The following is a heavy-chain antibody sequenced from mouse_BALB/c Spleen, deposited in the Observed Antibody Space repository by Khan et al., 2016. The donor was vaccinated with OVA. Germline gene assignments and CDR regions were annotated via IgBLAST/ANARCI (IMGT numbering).Heavy chain of an antibody. V-gene: IGHV3-2*02. CDR3: AKTAKIKY. D-gene: IGHD1-2*01. CDR2: ISYSGST. CDR1: GYSITSGYG. J-gene: IGHJ2*01. Sequence: VQLKQSGPGLVKPSQSLSLTCTVTGYSITSGYGWNWIRQFPGNKLEWMGYISYSGSTNYNPSLKSRISITRDTSKNQFFLQLNSVTTEDTSTYSCAKTAKIKYWGQGTTLTVSS.